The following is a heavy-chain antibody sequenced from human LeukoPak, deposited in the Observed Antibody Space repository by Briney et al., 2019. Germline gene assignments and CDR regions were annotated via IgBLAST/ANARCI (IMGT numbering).Heavy chain of an antibody. Sequence: GGSLRLSCVASGFTFSSYAMSWVRQAPGKGLEWVSAVSGSGGVTYSANSVKGRFTISRDNSKNILYLQMNSLGAEDTAVYYCAKVARPGNSAYGFEHWAQGTLVTVSS. CDR3: AKVARPGNSAYGFEH. D-gene: IGHD5-12*01. CDR2: VSGSGGVT. CDR1: GFTFSSYA. V-gene: IGHV3-23*01. J-gene: IGHJ4*02.